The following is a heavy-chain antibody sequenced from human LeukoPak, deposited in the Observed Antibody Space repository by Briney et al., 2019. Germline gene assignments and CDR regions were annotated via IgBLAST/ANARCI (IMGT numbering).Heavy chain of an antibody. CDR2: IRDSGTT. CDR3: ARDHDFAFDN. J-gene: IGHJ4*02. D-gene: IGHD2-21*02. Sequence: GGSLRLSCAASGFTFSTYPMNWVRQAPGKGLEWISHIRDSGTTDYADSVKGRFTISRDNAKNSLYLQLSSLRAEDTAVYYCARDHDFAFDNWGQGTLVTVSS. CDR1: GFTFSTYP. V-gene: IGHV3-69-1*01.